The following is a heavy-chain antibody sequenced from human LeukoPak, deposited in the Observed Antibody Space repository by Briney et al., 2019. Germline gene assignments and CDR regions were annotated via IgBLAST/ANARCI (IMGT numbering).Heavy chain of an antibody. CDR3: ARLRWLVEGGYFDY. D-gene: IGHD6-19*01. Sequence: PGGSLRLSCAASGFTFYSYWMHWVRQAPGKGLVWVSCINGGGSSSNYADSVKGRFTISRDNAKNTLYLQMHSLRAEDTAVYYCARLRWLVEGGYFDYWGQGTLVTVSS. V-gene: IGHV3-74*01. CDR2: INGGGSSS. CDR1: GFTFYSYW. J-gene: IGHJ4*02.